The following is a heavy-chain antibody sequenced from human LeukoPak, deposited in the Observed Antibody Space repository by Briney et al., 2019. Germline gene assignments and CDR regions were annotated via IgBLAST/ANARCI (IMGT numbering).Heavy chain of an antibody. J-gene: IGHJ6*03. CDR1: GGSISSSSYY. CDR3: ARVEGYCSGGSCHISGGNSVPPMDV. Sequence: SETLSLTCTVSGGSISSSSYYWGWIRQPPGKGLEWIGSIYYSGSTYYNPSLKSRVTISVDTSKNQFSLKLSSVTAADTAVYYCARVEGYCSGGSCHISGGNSVPPMDVWGKGTTVTVSS. CDR2: IYYSGST. D-gene: IGHD2-15*01. V-gene: IGHV4-39*07.